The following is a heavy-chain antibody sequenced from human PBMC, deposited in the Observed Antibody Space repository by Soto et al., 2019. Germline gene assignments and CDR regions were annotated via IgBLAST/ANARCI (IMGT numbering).Heavy chain of an antibody. J-gene: IGHJ6*01. CDR3: ARPGASSTTHYYY. Sequence: QVQLVQSGAEVKKPGASVKVSCKASGYTFTSYGISWVRQAPGQGLEWMGWISAYNGNTTYAQKLQGRVTMTTDTCANTTYRELTKVRSDQTAVDYSARPGASSTTHYYY. V-gene: IGHV1-18*01. D-gene: IGHD2-15*01. CDR2: ISAYNGNT. CDR1: GYTFTSYG.